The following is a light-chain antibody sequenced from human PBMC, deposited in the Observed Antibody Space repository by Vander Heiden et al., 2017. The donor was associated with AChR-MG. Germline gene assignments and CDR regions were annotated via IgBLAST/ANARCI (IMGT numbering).Light chain of an antibody. Sequence: DVQMTQSPSSLSASAGDRVTITCRSSRSIENFLNWYQQTPGKAPKLLIFAASRLQSGVPSRFDGSGSGTDFTLTISGLQPEDVATYYCQQSDRSPQTFGQGTKVEIK. CDR1: RSIENF. V-gene: IGKV1-39*01. CDR2: AAS. CDR3: QQSDRSPQT. J-gene: IGKJ1*01.